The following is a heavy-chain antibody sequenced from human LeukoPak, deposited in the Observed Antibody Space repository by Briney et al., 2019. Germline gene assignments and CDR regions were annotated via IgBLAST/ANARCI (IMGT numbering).Heavy chain of an antibody. CDR3: TRAYYDILTGYYTGHSYDDY. D-gene: IGHD3-9*01. J-gene: IGHJ4*02. CDR1: GFTFSSYA. CDR2: ISASSSTL. V-gene: IGHV3-48*04. Sequence: PGGSLRLSCAASGFTFSSYAMSWVRQAPGKGLEWVSYISASSSTLYYADSVKGRFTISRDNAENSLYLQMNSLRAEDTAVYYCTRAYYDILTGYYTGHSYDDYWGQGTLVTVSS.